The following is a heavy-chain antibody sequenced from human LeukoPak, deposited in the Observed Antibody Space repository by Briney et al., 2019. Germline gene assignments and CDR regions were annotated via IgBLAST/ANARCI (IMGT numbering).Heavy chain of an antibody. CDR1: GFTFSSYG. V-gene: IGHV3-33*01. Sequence: GGSLRLSCAASGFTFSSYGMHWVRQAPGKGLEWAAVIWYDGSNKYYADSVKGRFTISRDNSKNTLYLQMNSLRAEDTAVYYCARGVYYDSSGSIDYYFDYWGQGTLVTVSS. CDR3: ARGVYYDSSGSIDYYFDY. D-gene: IGHD3-22*01. J-gene: IGHJ4*02. CDR2: IWYDGSNK.